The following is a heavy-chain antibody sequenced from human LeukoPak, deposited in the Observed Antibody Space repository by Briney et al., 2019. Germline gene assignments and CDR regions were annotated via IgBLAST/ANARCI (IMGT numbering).Heavy chain of an antibody. CDR3: SNGIYSSSY. V-gene: IGHV3-7*01. D-gene: IGHD4-11*01. CDR1: GFTFTDYW. Sequence: GGSLTLSCATSGFTFTDYWMAWIRQSPGKGLVWVANIQQDGGQAYYLDSVEGRFTISRDNAKNSLYLQMNNLRVEDTAVYYCSNGIYSSSYWGQGTLVTVSS. CDR2: IQQDGGQA. J-gene: IGHJ4*02.